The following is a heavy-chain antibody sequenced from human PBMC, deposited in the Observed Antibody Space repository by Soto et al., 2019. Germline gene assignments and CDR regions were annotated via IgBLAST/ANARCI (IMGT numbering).Heavy chain of an antibody. CDR2: ITPFNGNT. D-gene: IGHD5-12*01. V-gene: IGHV1-45*02. CDR3: AIYELRDGYNT. J-gene: IGHJ5*02. CDR1: GYTFTYRY. Sequence: ASVKVSCKASGYTFTYRYLHWVRQAPGQALEWMGWITPFNGNTNYAQKFQDRVTITRDRSMSTAYMELSSLRSEDTAMYYCAIYELRDGYNTWGQGTLVTVSS.